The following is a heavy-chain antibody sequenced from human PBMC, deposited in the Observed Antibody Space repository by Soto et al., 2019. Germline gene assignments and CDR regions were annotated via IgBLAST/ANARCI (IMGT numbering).Heavy chain of an antibody. J-gene: IGHJ4*02. CDR2: ISWNGATI. V-gene: IGHV3-9*01. CDR1: GFTFDDYA. CDR3: ARDHCSGGACYVDY. Sequence: LRLSCAASGFTFDDYAMHWVRQPPGKGLEWVSGISWNGATIDYADSVKGRFTISRDNAKNSLDLQMNSLRADDTALYFCARDHCSGGACYVDYWGQGSLVTVS. D-gene: IGHD2-15*01.